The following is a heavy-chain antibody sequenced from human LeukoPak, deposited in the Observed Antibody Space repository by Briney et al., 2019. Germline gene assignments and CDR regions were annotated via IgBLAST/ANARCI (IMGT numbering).Heavy chain of an antibody. Sequence: SETLSLTCTVSGGSISSSSYYWGWIRQPPGKGLERIGSIYYSGSTYYNPSLKSRVTISVDTSKNQFSLKLSSVTAADTAVYYCARHLRVTTGVDYWGQGTLVTVSS. CDR2: IYYSGST. CDR3: ARHLRVTTGVDY. J-gene: IGHJ4*02. V-gene: IGHV4-39*01. D-gene: IGHD4-17*01. CDR1: GGSISSSSYY.